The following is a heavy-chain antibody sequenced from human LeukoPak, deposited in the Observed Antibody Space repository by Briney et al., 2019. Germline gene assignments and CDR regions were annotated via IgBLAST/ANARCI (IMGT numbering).Heavy chain of an antibody. CDR2: IWYDGSNK. CDR3: AREGLFGEFKIRNFYYGMDV. CDR1: GFTFSSYG. D-gene: IGHD3-10*01. V-gene: IGHV3-33*01. Sequence: GGSLRLSCAASGFTFSSYGMHWVRQAPGKGLEWVAVIWYDGSNKYYADSVKGRFTISRGNSKNTLYLQMNSLRAEDTAVYYCAREGLFGEFKIRNFYYGMDVWGQGTTVTVSS. J-gene: IGHJ6*02.